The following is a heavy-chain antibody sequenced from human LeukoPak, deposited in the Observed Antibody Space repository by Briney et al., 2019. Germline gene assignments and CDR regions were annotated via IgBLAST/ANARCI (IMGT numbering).Heavy chain of an antibody. CDR1: ADSISSSSYY. CDR2: IYYSGST. D-gene: IGHD2-15*01. Sequence: SETLSLTCTVSADSISSSSYYWGWIRQPPGKGLEWIGSIYYSGSTYYNPSLRSRVTIAVDTSKNQFSLKLSFVTAADTAVYYCARRGSGSGGTYAGMDVWGQGTSVTVSS. V-gene: IGHV4-39*01. CDR3: ARRGSGSGGTYAGMDV. J-gene: IGHJ6*02.